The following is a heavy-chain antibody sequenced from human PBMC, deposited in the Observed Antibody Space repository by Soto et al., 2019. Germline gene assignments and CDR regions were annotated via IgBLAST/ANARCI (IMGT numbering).Heavy chain of an antibody. D-gene: IGHD3-10*01. J-gene: IGHJ6*02. Sequence: PGGSLRLSCTASGFTFSSYDMHWVRQPAGKGLEWVSGVGIAGDTYYAGSVKGRFTISRENAKNSLNLQMNSLRAEDTAVYYCAGGSGSYYSFYYYAMDVWGPGTTVTVSS. CDR1: GFTFSSYD. V-gene: IGHV3-13*01. CDR2: VGIAGDT. CDR3: AGGSGSYYSFYYYAMDV.